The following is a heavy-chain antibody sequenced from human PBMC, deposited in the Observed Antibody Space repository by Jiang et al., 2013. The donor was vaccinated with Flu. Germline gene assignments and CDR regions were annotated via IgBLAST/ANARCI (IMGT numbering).Heavy chain of an antibody. CDR1: GFTFSDYY. D-gene: IGHD1-26*01. V-gene: IGHV3-71*04. CDR2: IRRRDYGGST. CDR3: SRVGATDFDS. Sequence: VQLVESGGGLVKPGGSLRLSCAASGFTFSDYYMSWIRQAPGKGLEWVGFIRRRDYGGSTDYAAAAKDRFIISRDDSRNIAYLQMHSLRPEDTGVYFCSRVGATDFDSWGHGTLVTVSS. J-gene: IGHJ4*01.